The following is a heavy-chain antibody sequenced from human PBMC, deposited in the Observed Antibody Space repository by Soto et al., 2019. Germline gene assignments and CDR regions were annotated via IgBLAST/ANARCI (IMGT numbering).Heavy chain of an antibody. V-gene: IGHV1-3*01. J-gene: IGHJ4*02. Sequence: QFQLVQSGAEVKKPGASVKVSCKASGYTFTSYAMHWVRQAPGQRLEWMGWINAGNGNTKYSQKFQGRVTITRDTPASTAYMELSSLRSEETAVYYCPRAGLYSGYEGTFHYWGQGTLVPVSS. CDR3: PRAGLYSGYEGTFHY. CDR2: INAGNGNT. D-gene: IGHD5-12*01. CDR1: GYTFTSYA.